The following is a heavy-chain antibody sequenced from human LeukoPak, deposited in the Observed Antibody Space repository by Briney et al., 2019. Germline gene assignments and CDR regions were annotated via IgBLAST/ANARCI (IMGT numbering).Heavy chain of an antibody. Sequence: ASVKVSCKASGYTFTGYYMHWVRQAPGQGLEWMGWINPNSGGTIYAQKFQGRVTMTRDTSISTVYMELSRLRSDDTAVYYCARVGHSYDYGDYVPLFWFDPWGQGTLVTVSS. J-gene: IGHJ5*02. CDR1: GYTFTGYY. D-gene: IGHD4-17*01. CDR3: ARVGHSYDYGDYVPLFWFDP. V-gene: IGHV1-2*02. CDR2: INPNSGGT.